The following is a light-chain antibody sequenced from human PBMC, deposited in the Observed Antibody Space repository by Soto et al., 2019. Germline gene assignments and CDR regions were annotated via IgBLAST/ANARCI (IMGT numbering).Light chain of an antibody. Sequence: IHMTQSPSSLSASVGDRITVTCRASQRITTYVNWYQLKPGEAPKLLISTSGTLQRGVPSRFSGSGSGTDFTLTISGLQPADFATYFCQQTYSTPSNFGQRTRLEIK. CDR1: QRITTY. J-gene: IGKJ2*01. V-gene: IGKV1-39*01. CDR2: TSG. CDR3: QQTYSTPSN.